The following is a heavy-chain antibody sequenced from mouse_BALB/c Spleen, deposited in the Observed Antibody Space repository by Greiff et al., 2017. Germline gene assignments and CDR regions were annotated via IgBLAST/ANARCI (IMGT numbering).Heavy chain of an antibody. D-gene: IGHD1-1*02. CDR3: ARWWSYYAMDY. Sequence: EVNLVESGPGLVKPSQSLSLTCTVTGYSITSDYAWNWIRQFPGNKLEWMGYISYSGSTSYNPSLKSRISITRDTSKNQFFLQLNSVTTEDTATYYCARWWSYYAMDYWGQGTSVTVSS. J-gene: IGHJ4*01. CDR2: ISYSGST. V-gene: IGHV3-2*02. CDR1: GYSITSDYA.